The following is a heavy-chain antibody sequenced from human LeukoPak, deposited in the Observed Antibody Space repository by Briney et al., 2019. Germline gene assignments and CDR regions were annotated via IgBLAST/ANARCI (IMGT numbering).Heavy chain of an antibody. CDR3: ARALGHDFGSGPKNWFDA. J-gene: IGHJ5*02. CDR1: GGSISSSSYY. D-gene: IGHD3-3*01. CDR2: IYYSGST. V-gene: IGHV4-39*07. Sequence: PSASPSLTWTLSGGSISSSSYYWGWIRQPPGKGLGWIGSIYYSGSTSYNPSLKSRVNISADTSKSQFSLKLSSVTAADTAVYYCARALGHDFGSGPKNWFDAWGQGTLVTVSS.